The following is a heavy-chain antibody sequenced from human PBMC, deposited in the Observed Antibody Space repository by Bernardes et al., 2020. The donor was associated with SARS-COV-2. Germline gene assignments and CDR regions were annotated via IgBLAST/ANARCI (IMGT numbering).Heavy chain of an antibody. J-gene: IGHJ4*02. CDR3: AKGRFSNYVVPDY. CDR1: GFTFSSYG. D-gene: IGHD4-4*01. CDR2: ISYDGSNK. V-gene: IGHV3-30*18. Sequence: GSLRLSCAASGFTFSSYGMHWVRQAPGKGLEWVAVISYDGSNKYYADSVKGRFTISRDNSKNTLYLQMNSLRAEDTAVYYCAKGRFSNYVVPDYWGQGTLVTVSS.